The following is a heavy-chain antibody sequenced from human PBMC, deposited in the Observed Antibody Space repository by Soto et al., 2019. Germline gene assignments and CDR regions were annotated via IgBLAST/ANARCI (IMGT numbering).Heavy chain of an antibody. D-gene: IGHD6-25*01. CDR3: ATDGFNKPGYYYGMGV. V-gene: IGHV3-33*03. Sequence: GSLRLSCAASGFSFSNHGMHWVRQAPGKGLEWVAAIWSDASNKYYADSGKGRFTISRDNSKNTLYLQMNTLRAEDTAVYYCATDGFNKPGYYYGMGVWGQGTTVTVSS. CDR1: GFSFSNHG. CDR2: IWSDASNK. J-gene: IGHJ6*02.